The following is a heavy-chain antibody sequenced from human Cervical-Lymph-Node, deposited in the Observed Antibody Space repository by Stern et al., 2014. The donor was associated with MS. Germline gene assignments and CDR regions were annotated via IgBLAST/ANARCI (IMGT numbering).Heavy chain of an antibody. CDR3: ARPLPYAN. D-gene: IGHD4-17*01. V-gene: IGHV1-46*01. CDR2: INPDGGRA. Sequence: VQLVQSGAEVKKPGASVKLSCTASGDTFSTYSIHSVLQAPGQGLVWMGMINPDGGRATYAHDFRYRVAMTRDTSTSTVYMQLSGLRSEDTAFYYCARPLPYANWGQGTLVTVSS. CDR1: GDTFSTYS. J-gene: IGHJ4*02.